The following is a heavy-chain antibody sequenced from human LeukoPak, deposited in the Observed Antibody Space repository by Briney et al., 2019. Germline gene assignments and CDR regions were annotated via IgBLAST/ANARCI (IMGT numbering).Heavy chain of an antibody. CDR1: RFTFDDYA. CDR2: ISWNSGSI. D-gene: IGHD6-19*01. V-gene: IGHV3-9*01. CDR3: AKDFIAVAGGIDY. Sequence: GGSLRLSCAASRFTFDDYAMHWVRQAPGKGLEWVSGISWNSGSIGYADSVKGRFTMSRDNAKNALYLQMNSLRPEDTAFYYCAKDFIAVAGGIDYWGRRTLVTVSS. J-gene: IGHJ4*02.